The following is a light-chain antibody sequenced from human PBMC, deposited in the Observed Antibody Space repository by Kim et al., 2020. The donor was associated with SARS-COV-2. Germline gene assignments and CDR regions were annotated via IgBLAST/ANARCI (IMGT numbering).Light chain of an antibody. Sequence: IQMTQSPSSLSASVGDRVTITCRASQGINTDLAWYQQRPGKPPILLIYAASTLQSRVPSRFSGSGSETEFTLTISSLQPEDFATYYCQKYDTAPWTFGQGTKVDIK. CDR2: AAS. CDR1: QGINTD. J-gene: IGKJ1*01. V-gene: IGKV1-27*01. CDR3: QKYDTAPWT.